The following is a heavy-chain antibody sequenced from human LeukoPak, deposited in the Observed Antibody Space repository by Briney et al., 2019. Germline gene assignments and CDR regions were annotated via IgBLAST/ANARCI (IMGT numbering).Heavy chain of an antibody. V-gene: IGHV3-23*01. CDR3: AKDLKYSSSWYRFASFYYYGMD. CDR1: GFTFSSYA. CDR2: ISGSGGST. J-gene: IGHJ6*01. D-gene: IGHD6-13*01. Sequence: GGSLRLSCEASGFTFSSYAMSWVRQAPGKGLEWVSAISGSGGSTYYADSVKGRFTISRDNSKNTLYLQMNSLRAEDTAVYYCAKDLKYSSSWYRFASFYYYGMD.